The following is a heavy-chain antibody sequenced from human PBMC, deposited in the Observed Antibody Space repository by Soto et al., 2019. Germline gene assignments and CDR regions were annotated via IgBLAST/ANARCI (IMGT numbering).Heavy chain of an antibody. V-gene: IGHV1-2*04. J-gene: IGHJ6*02. CDR1: GYTFTGYY. CDR3: ARGKNYYGSGSYYKNYYYYYGMDV. CDR2: INPNSGGT. D-gene: IGHD3-10*01. Sequence: ASVKVSCKASGYTFTGYYMHWVRQAPGQGLEWMGWINPNSGGTNYAQKFQGWVTMTRDTSISTAYMELSRLRSDDTAVYYCARGKNYYGSGSYYKNYYYYYGMDVWGQGTTVTVSS.